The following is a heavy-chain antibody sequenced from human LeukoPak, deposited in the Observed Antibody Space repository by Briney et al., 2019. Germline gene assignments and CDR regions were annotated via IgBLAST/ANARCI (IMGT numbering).Heavy chain of an antibody. CDR2: IWSGGTNE. V-gene: IGHV3-33*06. J-gene: IGHJ4*02. Sequence: HSGGSLRLSCVASGFTFSRYAMHWARQVPGTGLEWVAAIWSGGTNEFYADSVKGRFSISRDNSKNTVYLQMNSLRGEDTAVYYCAKELPTGTDYFDYWGQGTLVTVSS. CDR3: AKELPTGTDYFDY. CDR1: GFTFSRYA. D-gene: IGHD3-10*01.